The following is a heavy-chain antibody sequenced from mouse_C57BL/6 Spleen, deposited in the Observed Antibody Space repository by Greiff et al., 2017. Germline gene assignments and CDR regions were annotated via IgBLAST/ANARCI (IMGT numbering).Heavy chain of an antibody. CDR1: GYTFTSYW. V-gene: IGHV1-52*01. D-gene: IGHD2-2*01. Sequence: QVQLQQPGAELVRPGSSVKLSCKASGYTFTSYWMHWVKQRPIQGLEWIGNIDPSDSETHYNQKFKDKATLTVDKSSSTAYMQLSSLTSEDSAVYYCARSYYGYDGEAWFAYWGQGTLVTVSA. CDR3: ARSYYGYDGEAWFAY. CDR2: IDPSDSET. J-gene: IGHJ3*01.